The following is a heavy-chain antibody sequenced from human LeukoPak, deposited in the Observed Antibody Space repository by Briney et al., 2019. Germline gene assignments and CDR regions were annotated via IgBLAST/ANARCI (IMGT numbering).Heavy chain of an antibody. J-gene: IGHJ4*02. D-gene: IGHD3-22*01. V-gene: IGHV3-23*01. CDR1: GFTFSSYA. CDR2: ISGSGGST. Sequence: GGSLRLSCAASGFTFSSYAMHWVRQAPGKGLEWVSAISGSGGSTYYADSVKGRFTISRDNSKNTLYLQMNSLRAEDTAVYYCAKLGYYDSSGYLDYWGQGTLVTVSS. CDR3: AKLGYYDSSGYLDY.